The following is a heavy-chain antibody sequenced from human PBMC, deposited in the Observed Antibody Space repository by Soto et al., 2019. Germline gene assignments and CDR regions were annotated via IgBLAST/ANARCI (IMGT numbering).Heavy chain of an antibody. V-gene: IGHV4-38-2*02. CDR3: AREGGESSDGLYYFDS. D-gene: IGHD3-16*01. CDR2: IYYSGNT. J-gene: IGHJ4*02. Sequence: SETLSLTCAVSGYPITSGYDWSWIRQPRGKGLEWIGHIYYSGNTDYNPSLKSRLAISIDTSKNQFSLKLSSVTAADTAVYFCAREGGESSDGLYYFDSWGQGSLVTV. CDR1: GYPITSGYD.